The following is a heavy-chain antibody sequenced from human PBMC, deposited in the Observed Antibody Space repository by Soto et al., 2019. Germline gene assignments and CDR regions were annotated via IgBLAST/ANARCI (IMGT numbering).Heavy chain of an antibody. Sequence: GGSLRLSCAASGFTFSSYSMNWVRQAPGKGLEWVSSISSSSSYIYYADSVKGRFTISRDNAKNSLYLQMNSLRVEDTAVYYCAKDPYASAGATGPYAMDVWGQGTTVTVSS. V-gene: IGHV3-21*04. D-gene: IGHD6-13*01. CDR1: GFTFSSYS. J-gene: IGHJ6*02. CDR3: AKDPYASAGATGPYAMDV. CDR2: ISSSSSYI.